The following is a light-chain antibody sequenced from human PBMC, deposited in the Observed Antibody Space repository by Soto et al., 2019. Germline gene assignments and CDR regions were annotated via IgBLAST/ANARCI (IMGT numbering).Light chain of an antibody. CDR1: QSVSSY. CDR3: QQRRNWHPLFT. J-gene: IGKJ3*01. CDR2: DAS. Sequence: EIVLTQSPATLSLSPGERATLSCRASQSVSSYLAWYQQKPGQAPRLLIYDASNRATGIPARFSGSGSGTDFTLTISSLVLEDFAVSFCQQRRNWHPLFTFGPGTKVDIK. V-gene: IGKV3-11*01.